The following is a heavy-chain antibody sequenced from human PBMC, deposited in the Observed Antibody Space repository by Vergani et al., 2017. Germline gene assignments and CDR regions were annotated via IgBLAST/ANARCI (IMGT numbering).Heavy chain of an antibody. J-gene: IGHJ3*02. V-gene: IGHV1-2*02. Sequence: QVQRVQSGAEVKKPGASVKVPCKASGYTFTGYYMHWVRQAPGQGLEWMGWINPNSGGTNYAQRFHGRVTMTRDTSISTAYVELSRLRSDDTAVYYCARVYCSSTSCYFAFDIWGQGTMVTVSS. CDR3: ARVYCSSTSCYFAFDI. CDR2: INPNSGGT. CDR1: GYTFTGYY. D-gene: IGHD2-2*01.